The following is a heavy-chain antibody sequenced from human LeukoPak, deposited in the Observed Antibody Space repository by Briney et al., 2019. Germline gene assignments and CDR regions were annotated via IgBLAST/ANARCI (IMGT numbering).Heavy chain of an antibody. Sequence: SEALSLTCTVSGGSISSYYWSWIRQPPGKGLERIGYIYYSGSTNYNPSLKSRVTISVVTSKNQFSLKMTSVTAADTAVYYCSRDSPLFGVAIWGQGTLVTVSS. CDR1: GGSISSYY. CDR3: SRDSPLFGVAI. CDR2: IYYSGST. D-gene: IGHD3-3*01. J-gene: IGHJ4*02. V-gene: IGHV4-59*01.